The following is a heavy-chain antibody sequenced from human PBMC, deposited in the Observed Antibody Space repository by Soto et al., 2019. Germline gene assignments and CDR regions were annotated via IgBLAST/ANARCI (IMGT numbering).Heavy chain of an antibody. D-gene: IGHD3-10*01. CDR1: GDTFNFYS. CDR2: VNPIVSMS. Sequence: QVQLVQSGAEVKRPGSSVKVSCKASGDTFNFYSINWVRQAPGLGLEWMGRVNPIVSMSNYAQKFQGRVTMAADKTTSTADMELSSLRSEDTAIYHCASSYGSGYRAFDYCGQGALVTVSS. V-gene: IGHV1-69*02. CDR3: ASSYGSGYRAFDY. J-gene: IGHJ4*02.